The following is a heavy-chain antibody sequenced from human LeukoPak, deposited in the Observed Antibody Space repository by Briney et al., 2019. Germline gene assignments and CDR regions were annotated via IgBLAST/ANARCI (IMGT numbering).Heavy chain of an antibody. CDR2: ISGSGGST. CDR1: GFTFSNYA. Sequence: PGGSLRLSCAASGFTFSNYAMSWVRQAPGKGLEWVSGISGSGGSTYYVDSVNGRFTISRDNSKNTLYLQMNSLRAEDTAVYYCAKETTVVTLEYFQHWGQGTLVTVSS. D-gene: IGHD4-23*01. J-gene: IGHJ1*01. V-gene: IGHV3-23*01. CDR3: AKETTVVTLEYFQH.